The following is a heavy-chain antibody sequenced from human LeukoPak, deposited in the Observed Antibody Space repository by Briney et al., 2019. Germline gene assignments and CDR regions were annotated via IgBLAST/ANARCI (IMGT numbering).Heavy chain of an antibody. J-gene: IGHJ6*03. CDR3: ARAPGEGGYDSEYMDV. V-gene: IGHV1-46*01. Sequence: ASVKVSCKASGYSFTGYYMHWVRQAPGQGLEGMGIINPSGGRTSYALKFQGRVTLTRDMSTSTVYMELSSLRSEDTAVYYCARAPGEGGYDSEYMDVWGKGTTVIVSS. CDR1: GYSFTGYY. D-gene: IGHD5-12*01. CDR2: INPSGGRT.